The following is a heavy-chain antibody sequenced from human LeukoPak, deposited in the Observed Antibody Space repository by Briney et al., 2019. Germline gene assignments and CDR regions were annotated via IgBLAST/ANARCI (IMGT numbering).Heavy chain of an antibody. CDR3: ASHLTKFDY. CDR2: ISYDGSNK. V-gene: IGHV3-30-3*01. J-gene: IGHJ4*02. Sequence: PGRSLRLFCAASGFTFSSYAMHWVRQAPGKGLEWVAVISYDGSNKYYADSVKGRFTISRDNSKNTLYLQMNSLRAEDTAVYYCASHLTKFDYWGQGTLVTVSS. CDR1: GFTFSSYA.